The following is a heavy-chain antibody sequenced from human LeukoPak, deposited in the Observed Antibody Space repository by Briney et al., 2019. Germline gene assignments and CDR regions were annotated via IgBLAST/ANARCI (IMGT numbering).Heavy chain of an antibody. D-gene: IGHD3-22*01. Sequence: GASVKVSCKVSGYTLTELSMHWVRQAPGKGLEWMGGFDPEDGETIYAQKFQGRVTMTEDTSTDTAYMELSSLRSEDTAVYYCARGPVRHYYDSSGYYFWFDPWGQGTLVTVSS. CDR1: GYTLTELS. CDR3: ARGPVRHYYDSSGYYFWFDP. V-gene: IGHV1-24*01. CDR2: FDPEDGET. J-gene: IGHJ5*02.